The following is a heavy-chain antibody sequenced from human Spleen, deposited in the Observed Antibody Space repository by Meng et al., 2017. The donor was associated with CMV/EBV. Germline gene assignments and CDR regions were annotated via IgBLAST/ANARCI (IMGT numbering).Heavy chain of an antibody. D-gene: IGHD3-3*01. J-gene: IGHJ4*02. Sequence: SVKVSCKASGGTFSSYTISWVRQAPGQGLEWMGRIIPILGIANYAQKFQGRVTITADKSTSTAYMELGSLRSEDTAVYYCARERALYDFWSGYLNYWGQGTLVTVSS. CDR2: IIPILGIA. CDR1: GGTFSSYT. CDR3: ARERALYDFWSGYLNY. V-gene: IGHV1-69*04.